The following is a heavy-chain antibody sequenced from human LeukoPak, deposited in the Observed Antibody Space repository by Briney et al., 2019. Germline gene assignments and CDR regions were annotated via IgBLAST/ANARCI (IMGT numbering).Heavy chain of an antibody. J-gene: IGHJ5*02. V-gene: IGHV3-49*04. CDR3: TRDSPSAYCGGDCYSA. D-gene: IGHD2-21*02. Sequence: PGRSLRLSCTASGFTFGDYAMSWVRQAPGKGLEWVGFIRSKAYGGTTEYAASVKGRFTISRDDSKSIAYLQMNSLKTEDTAVYYCTRDSPSAYCGGDCYSAWCQGTLVTVSS. CDR2: IRSKAYGGTT. CDR1: GFTFGDYA.